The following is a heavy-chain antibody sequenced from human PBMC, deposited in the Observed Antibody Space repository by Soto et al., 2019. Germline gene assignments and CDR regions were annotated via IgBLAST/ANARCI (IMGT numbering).Heavy chain of an antibody. V-gene: IGHV3-30*18. J-gene: IGHJ5*01. Sequence: VQLVESGGGVVQPGRSLRLSCEASGFMFLSYGFHWVRQAPGKGLEWVAVISVNGGNKDYVDSVKGRFTISRDDSKNTSNLQMDNLGGAGRGVYFVAKDVGGGGYSSIDSWGQGTLVSVSS. CDR3: AKDVGGGGYSSIDS. D-gene: IGHD4-4*01. CDR2: ISVNGGNK. CDR1: GFMFLSYG.